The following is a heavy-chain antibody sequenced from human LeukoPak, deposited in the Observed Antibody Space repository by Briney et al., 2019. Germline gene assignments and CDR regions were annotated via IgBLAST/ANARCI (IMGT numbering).Heavy chain of an antibody. D-gene: IGHD6-19*01. Sequence: SETLSLTCTVSGGSISSYYWSWIRQPPGKGLEWIGYIYYSGSTNYNPSLKSRVTISVDTSKNQFSLKLSSVTAADTAVYYCARAQWLAKLAFYWYVDFWGRGTLVTVSS. V-gene: IGHV4-59*01. CDR3: ARAQWLAKLAFYWYVDF. CDR2: IYYSGST. CDR1: GGSISSYY. J-gene: IGHJ2*01.